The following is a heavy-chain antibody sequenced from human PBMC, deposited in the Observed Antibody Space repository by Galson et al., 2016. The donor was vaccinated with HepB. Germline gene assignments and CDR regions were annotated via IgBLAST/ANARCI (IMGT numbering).Heavy chain of an antibody. CDR3: ARLEDESRTQRPDY. CDR2: INKDGSEK. J-gene: IGHJ4*02. V-gene: IGHV3-7*01. D-gene: IGHD1-1*01. CDR1: GFTFRNFL. Sequence: SLRLSCAGSGFTFRNFLMSWVRQTPGKGLEWVANINKDGSEKYYVDSVKGRFTISRDTAKNTLYLQMSSLRAGDTAVYYCARLEDESRTQRPDYWGQGTLVAVSS.